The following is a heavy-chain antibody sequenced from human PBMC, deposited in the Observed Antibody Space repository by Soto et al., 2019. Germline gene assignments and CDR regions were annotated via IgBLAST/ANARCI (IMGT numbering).Heavy chain of an antibody. CDR2: ISAYNGDR. Sequence: GASVKVSCKASGYIFSSHGISWVRQAPGRGLEWMAWISAYNGDRNYAETLQGRVTVTTDTSTNTAYMELRSLRSDDTAVYYCAREAFDADYIDFWGQGTLVTVS. D-gene: IGHD3-10*01. CDR3: AREAFDADYIDF. J-gene: IGHJ4*02. CDR1: GYIFSSHG. V-gene: IGHV1-18*01.